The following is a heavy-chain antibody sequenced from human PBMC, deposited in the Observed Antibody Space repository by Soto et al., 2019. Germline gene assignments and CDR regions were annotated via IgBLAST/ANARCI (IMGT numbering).Heavy chain of an antibody. CDR1: GGTFSSYA. CDR3: ARELGWPVQSRYRGMDV. Sequence: ASVKVSCKASGGTFSSYAISWVRQAPGQGLEWMGGIIPIFGTANYAQKFQGRVTITADESTSTAYMELSSLRSEDTAVSYCARELGWPVQSRYRGMDVWGQGTTVTVSS. CDR2: IIPIFGTA. J-gene: IGHJ6*02. D-gene: IGHD6-19*01. V-gene: IGHV1-69*13.